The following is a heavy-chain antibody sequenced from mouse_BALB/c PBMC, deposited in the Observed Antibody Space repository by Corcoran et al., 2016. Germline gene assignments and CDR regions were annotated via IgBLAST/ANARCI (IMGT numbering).Heavy chain of an antibody. D-gene: IGHD2-3*01. CDR3: CRWLLREGFAY. CDR2: IDPENGNT. V-gene: IGHV14-1*02. J-gene: IGHJ3*01. CDR1: GFNIKDYY. Sequence: EVQLQQSGAELVRPGALVKLSCKASGFNIKDYYMHWGKQRPEQGLEWIGWIDPENGNTIYDPTFQGKASITADTSSNTAYLQLSSLTSDDTAVYYCCRWLLREGFAYWGQGTLVTVSA.